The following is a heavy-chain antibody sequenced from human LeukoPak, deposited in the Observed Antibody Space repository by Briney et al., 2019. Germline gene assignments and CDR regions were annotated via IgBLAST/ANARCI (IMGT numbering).Heavy chain of an antibody. CDR1: GGSFSDYY. CDR2: INHSGST. Sequence: NPSETLSLTCAVYGGSFSDYYCSWIRQPPGKGLEWIGEINHSGSTNYNPSLKSRVSISVDTSKNQFSLKLTSVTAADTAVYYCARMRGGGIGYHSYVDVWGKGTTVIVSS. J-gene: IGHJ6*03. V-gene: IGHV4-34*01. D-gene: IGHD2-15*01. CDR3: ARMRGGGIGYHSYVDV.